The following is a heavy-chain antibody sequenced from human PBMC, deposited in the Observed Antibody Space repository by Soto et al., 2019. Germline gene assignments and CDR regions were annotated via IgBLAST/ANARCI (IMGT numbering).Heavy chain of an antibody. CDR2: IVPSLDTT. CDR3: ARWPQPRYTADPYAVDG. V-gene: IGHV1-69*11. CDR1: GGTFSSSG. D-gene: IGHD3-16*02. Sequence: QVHLVQSGTEVKKPGSSVKVSCKASGGTFSSSGFSWVRQATGQGLEWMGMIVPSLDTTNYAQKFQARVTITADEVTSTAYMALRSLRSEDTAVYYCARWPQPRYTADPYAVDGWGQGTRVSVSS. J-gene: IGHJ6*02.